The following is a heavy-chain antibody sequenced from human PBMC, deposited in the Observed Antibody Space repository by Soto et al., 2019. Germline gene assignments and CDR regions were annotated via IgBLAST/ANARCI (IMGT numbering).Heavy chain of an antibody. V-gene: IGHV4-59*01. Sequence: PSETLSLTCTVSGGSISNYYWSWIRQPPGKGLEWIGFFYYSGSTNYNPSLKSRVTISVDTSKNQFSLKLSSVTAADTAVYYCARVTGRTGTTIFDYWGQGTLVTVSS. D-gene: IGHD1-1*01. CDR1: GGSISNYY. J-gene: IGHJ4*02. CDR2: FYYSGST. CDR3: ARVTGRTGTTIFDY.